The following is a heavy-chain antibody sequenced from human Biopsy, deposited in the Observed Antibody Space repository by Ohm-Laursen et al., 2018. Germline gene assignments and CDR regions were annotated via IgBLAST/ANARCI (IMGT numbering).Heavy chain of an antibody. D-gene: IGHD3-10*01. CDR1: GHTLTGHY. Sequence: GASVKVSCKASGHTLTGHYMHWVRQAPGQGPEWMGWMNPDSGGTNYAQKFQGRVTMTRDTSISTAYMELSSLRSDDTAVYYCARDSGDGSGNYGGCFDPWGQGTLVTVSS. CDR3: ARDSGDGSGNYGGCFDP. V-gene: IGHV1-2*02. CDR2: MNPDSGGT. J-gene: IGHJ5*02.